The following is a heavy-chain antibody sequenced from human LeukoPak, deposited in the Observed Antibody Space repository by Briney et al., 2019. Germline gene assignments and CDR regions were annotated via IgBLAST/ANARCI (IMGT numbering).Heavy chain of an antibody. CDR3: TNLSHQLAPLD. Sequence: SETLSLTCAVSGYSIRSGYYWGWIRQPPGKGLEWIGSIYHSGSTYYNPSLKSRVTISVDTSNNQFSLKLSSVTAADTAVYYCTNLSHQLAPLDWRQGTLVTVSS. J-gene: IGHJ4*02. CDR2: IYHSGST. CDR1: GYSIRSGYY. D-gene: IGHD6-13*01. V-gene: IGHV4-38-2*01.